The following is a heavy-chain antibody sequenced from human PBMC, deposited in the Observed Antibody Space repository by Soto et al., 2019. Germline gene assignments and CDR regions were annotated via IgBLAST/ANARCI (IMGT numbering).Heavy chain of an antibody. CDR3: TSTVTPMAFDRLDY. J-gene: IGHJ4*02. CDR2: INPDNGNT. CDR1: GYTFTRSG. Sequence: GASVKVSCKASGYTFTRSGISWVRQAPGQGLEWLGWINPDNGNTNYAQHLQGRVSLTTDTSTSTAYMDLRSLRSDDTAVYYCTSTVTPMAFDRLDYWGQGTLVTVSS. V-gene: IGHV1-18*01. D-gene: IGHD5-18*01.